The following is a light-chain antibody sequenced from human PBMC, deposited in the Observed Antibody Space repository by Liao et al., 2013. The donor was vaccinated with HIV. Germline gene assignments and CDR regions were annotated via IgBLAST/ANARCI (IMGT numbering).Light chain of an antibody. CDR3: QVWDSSSDHWV. CDR2: YDT. V-gene: IGLV3-21*04. J-gene: IGLJ3*02. CDR1: DLESRR. Sequence: SSVLTQPPSVSVAPGTTATITCGGKDLESRRVHWYQQKSGQAPVLVIYYDTDRPSGIPERFFGSKSENTATLTISGVAAGDEADYYCQVWDSSSDHWVFGGGTKLTVL.